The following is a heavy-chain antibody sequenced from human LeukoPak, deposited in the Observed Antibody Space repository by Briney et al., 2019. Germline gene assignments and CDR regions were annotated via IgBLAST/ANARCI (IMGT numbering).Heavy chain of an antibody. Sequence: PSETLSLTCTVSGGSISSYYWSWIRQPAGKGLEWIGRIYTSGSTNYNPSPKSRVTMSVDTSKNQFSLKLSSVTAADTAVYYCAASPLAAAGVGSDYWGRGTLVTVSS. CDR1: GGSISSYY. D-gene: IGHD6-13*01. V-gene: IGHV4-4*07. CDR2: IYTSGST. J-gene: IGHJ4*02. CDR3: AASPLAAAGVGSDY.